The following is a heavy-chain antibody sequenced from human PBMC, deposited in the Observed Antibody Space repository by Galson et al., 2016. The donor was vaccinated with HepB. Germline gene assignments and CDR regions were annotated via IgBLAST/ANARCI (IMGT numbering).Heavy chain of an antibody. CDR3: ARDLRYYGSGSYYPAGPKY. CDR2: IWYDGSKK. CDR1: GVTFSNYA. Sequence: SLRLSCAASGVTFSNYAMHWVRQAPGKGLEWVGIIWYDGSKKDYADSVKGRFTISRDNSKNTLDLQMNNLRAEDTAVYYCARDLRYYGSGSYYPAGPKYWGQGTLVTVSS. J-gene: IGHJ4*02. V-gene: IGHV3-33*01. D-gene: IGHD3-10*01.